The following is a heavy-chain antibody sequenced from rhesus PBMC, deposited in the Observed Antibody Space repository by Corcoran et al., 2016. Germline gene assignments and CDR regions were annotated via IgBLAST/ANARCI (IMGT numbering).Heavy chain of an antibody. CDR1: VSSLPTNY. J-gene: IGHJ5-2*02. Sequence: QVQLQESGPGLVKPSETLALTFAVSVSSLPTNYWPWFPLPPGTGQEWIGYIYGNSGRTSDNPSLESRVNLFTDTSKSQFSLNLNSVTAADTAIYYCARMLAATKNSLDVWGRGVLVTVSS. CDR2: IYGNSGRT. CDR3: ARMLAATKNSLDV. D-gene: IGHD1-20*01. V-gene: IGHV4-147*01.